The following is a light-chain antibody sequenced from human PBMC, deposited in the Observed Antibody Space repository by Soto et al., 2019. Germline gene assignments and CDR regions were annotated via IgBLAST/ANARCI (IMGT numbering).Light chain of an antibody. Sequence: QSVLTQPRSVSGAPGQRVTISCTGSSSNIGANYDVHWYQQRPGTAPKLLIFGNSNRPSGVPDRFSGSKSGTSASLAITGLQAEDEGDYYCSSYTSLKTRVFGGGTQLTVL. J-gene: IGLJ3*02. V-gene: IGLV1-40*01. CDR3: SSYTSLKTRV. CDR1: SSNIGANYD. CDR2: GNS.